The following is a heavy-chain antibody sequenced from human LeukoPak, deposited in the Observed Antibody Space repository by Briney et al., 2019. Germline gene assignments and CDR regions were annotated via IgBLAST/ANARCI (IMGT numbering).Heavy chain of an antibody. CDR3: TRAGRYCSGGSCYSFY. Sequence: GGSLRLSCTASGFTFGDYAMSWFRQAPGEGLEWVGFIRSKAHGGTTEYAASVKGRFTISRDDSKSIDYLQMDSLKTEDTAVYYCTRAGRYCSGGSCYSFYWGQGTLVTVSS. J-gene: IGHJ4*02. D-gene: IGHD2-15*01. CDR1: GFTFGDYA. CDR2: IRSKAHGGTT. V-gene: IGHV3-49*03.